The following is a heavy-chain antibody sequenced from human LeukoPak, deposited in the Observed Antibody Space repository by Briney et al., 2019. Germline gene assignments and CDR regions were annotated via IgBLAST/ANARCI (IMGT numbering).Heavy chain of an antibody. V-gene: IGHV4-34*01. D-gene: IGHD5-24*01. CDR3: ARGATISETGYFDF. Sequence: SDTLSLTCAVYGGSFSRYYWSWIRQSPGKGLEWIAEIDHRGDTNYNTSVESRVTISVDTSKNQFSLKVRSLSAADTAVYYCARGATISETGYFDFWGQGTPVTVSS. CDR1: GGSFSRYY. CDR2: IDHRGDT. J-gene: IGHJ4*03.